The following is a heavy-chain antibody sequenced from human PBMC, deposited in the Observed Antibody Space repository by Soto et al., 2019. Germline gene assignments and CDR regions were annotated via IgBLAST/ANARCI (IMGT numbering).Heavy chain of an antibody. Sequence: QVQLQQWGAGLLKPSETLSLTCAVYGGSFSGYYWSWIRQPPGKGLEWIGEINHSGSTNYNPSLKSRVCISVDATKNQFSLKLGSVSAGDTAVYYCERGTPPPGDHMSPYFDYWGQGPLVTVSS. D-gene: IGHD7-27*01. J-gene: IGHJ4*02. CDR1: GGSFSGYY. CDR3: ERGTPPPGDHMSPYFDY. V-gene: IGHV4-34*01. CDR2: INHSGST.